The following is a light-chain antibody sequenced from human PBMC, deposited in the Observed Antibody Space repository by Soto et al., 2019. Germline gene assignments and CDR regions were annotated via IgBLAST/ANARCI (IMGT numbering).Light chain of an antibody. J-gene: IGLJ1*01. V-gene: IGLV2-14*03. CDR2: DVS. CDR3: SSYTSSTTLYV. Sequence: ALTHPASVSGSPGQSITISCTGASSDVGNYNYLSWYQQHPGKAPKLIIYDVSNRPSGVSNRFSGSKSGNTASLTISGLQAEDEADYYCSSYTSSTTLYVFGTGTKVTAL. CDR1: SSDVGNYNY.